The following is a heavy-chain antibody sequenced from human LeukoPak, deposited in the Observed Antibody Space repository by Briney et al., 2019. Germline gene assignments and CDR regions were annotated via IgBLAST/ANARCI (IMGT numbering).Heavy chain of an antibody. D-gene: IGHD6-13*01. CDR3: VRVEAAAGPHGIDV. Sequence: GGCLRLSWAASGFTFSSYDMHWVRKATGKGLEWVSPIGTAGDTYYSASVKGRFTISRENAKRSMYLQMNSLRAGDTAVYYCVRVEAAAGPHGIDVWGQGTTVTVS. CDR2: IGTAGDT. V-gene: IGHV3-13*04. J-gene: IGHJ6*02. CDR1: GFTFSSYD.